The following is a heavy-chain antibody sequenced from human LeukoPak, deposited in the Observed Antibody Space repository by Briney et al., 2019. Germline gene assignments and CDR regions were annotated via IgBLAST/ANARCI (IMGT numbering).Heavy chain of an antibody. Sequence: EASVKVSCKVSGYTLTELSMHWVRQAPGKGLEWMGGFDPEDGETIYAQKFQGRVTMTEDTSTDTAYMELSSLRSEDTAVYYCATSLHSSSPRYDAFDIWGQGTMVTVSS. J-gene: IGHJ3*02. CDR1: GYTLTELS. CDR3: ATSLHSSSPRYDAFDI. D-gene: IGHD6-6*01. CDR2: FDPEDGET. V-gene: IGHV1-24*01.